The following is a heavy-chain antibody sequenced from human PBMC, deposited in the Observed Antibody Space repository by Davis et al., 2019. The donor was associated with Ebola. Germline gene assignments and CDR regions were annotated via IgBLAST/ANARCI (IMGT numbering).Heavy chain of an antibody. CDR2: ISPNNGDT. D-gene: IGHD6-19*01. CDR1: THTFINFG. Sequence: AASVKVSCKASTHTFINFGISWVRQAPGQGLEWMGWISPNNGDTKYAQSLQDRVLMTTDTSTTTAYMEMRSLKSDDTAVYYCARDLYGTMNAVTLDYWGQGTLVTVSS. CDR3: ARDLYGTMNAVTLDY. V-gene: IGHV1-18*01. J-gene: IGHJ4*02.